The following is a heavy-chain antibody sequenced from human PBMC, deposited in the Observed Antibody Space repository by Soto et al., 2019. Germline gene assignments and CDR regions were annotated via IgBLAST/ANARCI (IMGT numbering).Heavy chain of an antibody. Sequence: EVQVVESGGGLVKPGGSLRLSCAASGFTFSNAWMTWVRQAPGKGLEWVVRIKSKTDGGTTDYATPVKGRFTISRDDSKNTLYLQMNSLKTEDTALYYCTTKQGYCSGGTCFYHYYGMDVWGQGTTVTVSS. CDR2: IKSKTDGGTT. V-gene: IGHV3-15*01. CDR1: GFTFSNAW. CDR3: TTKQGYCSGGTCFYHYYGMDV. D-gene: IGHD2-15*01. J-gene: IGHJ6*02.